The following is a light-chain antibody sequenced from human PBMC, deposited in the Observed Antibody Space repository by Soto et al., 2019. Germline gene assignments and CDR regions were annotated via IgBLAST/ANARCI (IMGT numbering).Light chain of an antibody. Sequence: EIVLTQSPGTLSLSPGERATLSCRASQSVSSSYLAWYQPKPGQAPRLLIYGASSRATGIPDRFSGSGSGTDFTLTISSLEPEDFAVYYCQKYGSSLPVTFGQGTRLEI. CDR2: GAS. J-gene: IGKJ5*01. V-gene: IGKV3-20*01. CDR1: QSVSSSY. CDR3: QKYGSSLPVT.